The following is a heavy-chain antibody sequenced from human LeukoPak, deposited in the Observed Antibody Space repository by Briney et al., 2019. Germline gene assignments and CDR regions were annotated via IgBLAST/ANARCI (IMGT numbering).Heavy chain of an antibody. CDR1: GATFTDSY. V-gene: IGHV1-2*07. D-gene: IGHD2/OR15-2a*01. CDR3: AARPTRDCDSSFCYRHYGPDV. J-gene: IGHJ6*02. CDR2: INPNSGGT. Sequence: ASVKVSCKASGATFTDSYMHWVRQAPGQGLEWMGWINPNSGGTNYSHTFQGRVTMTRDTSISTAYMELSRLRSDDTAVYYCAARPTRDCDSSFCYRHYGPDVWGQGTTVTVSS.